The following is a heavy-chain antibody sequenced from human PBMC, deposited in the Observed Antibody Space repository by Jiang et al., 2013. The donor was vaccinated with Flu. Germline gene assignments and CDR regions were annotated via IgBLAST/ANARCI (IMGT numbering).Heavy chain of an antibody. CDR2: TYYRSKWYN. CDR1: GDSVSSNSAA. D-gene: IGHD3-10*01. CDR3: ARDREVLRGLWGYYYGMDV. J-gene: IGHJ6*04. Sequence: SLTCAISGDSVSSNSAAWNWIRQSPSRGLEWLGRTYYRSKWYNDYAVSVKSRITINPDTSKNQFSLQLNSVTPEDTAVYYCARDREVLRGLWGYYYGMDVWGKGPRSPSPQ. V-gene: IGHV6-1*01.